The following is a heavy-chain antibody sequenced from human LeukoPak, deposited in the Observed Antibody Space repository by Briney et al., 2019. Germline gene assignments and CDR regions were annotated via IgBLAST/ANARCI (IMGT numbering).Heavy chain of an antibody. CDR3: ARTLIYAFDI. CDR1: GFTFSSYE. Sequence: PGGSLRLSCAASGFTFSSYEMNWVRQAPGKGLEWVSYISSSGSTIYYADSVKGRFTISRDNAKNSLYLQMNSLRAEDTAVYYCARTLIYAFDIWGQATMVTVSS. D-gene: IGHD2/OR15-2a*01. CDR2: ISSSGSTI. V-gene: IGHV3-48*03. J-gene: IGHJ3*02.